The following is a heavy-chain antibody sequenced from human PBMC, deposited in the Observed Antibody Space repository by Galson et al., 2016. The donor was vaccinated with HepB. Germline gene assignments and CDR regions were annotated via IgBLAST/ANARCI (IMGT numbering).Heavy chain of an antibody. CDR3: ARCPVGVAKYSSGWYSYYYFMDV. V-gene: IGHV3-20*01. J-gene: IGHJ6*03. CDR1: GFTFDDYG. Sequence: SLRLSCAASGFTFDDYGMNWVRQIPGKGLEWVSGINWNGGSTGYADSVKGRFTISRDNAKNSLYLQMNSLRAEDTALYHCARCPVGVAKYSSGWYSYYYFMDVWGKGTTVTVSS. D-gene: IGHD6-19*01. CDR2: INWNGGST.